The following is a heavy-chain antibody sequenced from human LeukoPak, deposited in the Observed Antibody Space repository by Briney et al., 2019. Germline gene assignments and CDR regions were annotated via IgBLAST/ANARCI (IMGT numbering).Heavy chain of an antibody. Sequence: GSLRLSCAASGFTFSSYAMSWVRQAPGKGLEWVSGISGSDRGTYYADSVKGRFIISRDNSKNTLYLQMNSLRAEDTAVYYCAKDTSVGAFDIWGQGTMVTVSS. CDR1: GFTFSSYA. V-gene: IGHV3-23*01. J-gene: IGHJ3*02. CDR3: AKDTSVGAFDI. D-gene: IGHD5/OR15-5a*01. CDR2: ISGSDRGT.